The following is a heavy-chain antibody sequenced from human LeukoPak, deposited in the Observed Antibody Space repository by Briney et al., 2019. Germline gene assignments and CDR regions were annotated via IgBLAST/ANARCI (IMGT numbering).Heavy chain of an antibody. Sequence: SETLSLTCAVYGGSFSGCYWSWIRQPPGKGLEWIGEINHSGSTNYNPSLKSRVTISVDTSKNQFSPKLSSVTAADTAVYYCARGVYYYDSSGYSPYYYFDYWGQGTLVTVSS. V-gene: IGHV4-34*01. D-gene: IGHD3-22*01. CDR1: GGSFSGCY. CDR2: INHSGST. J-gene: IGHJ4*02. CDR3: ARGVYYYDSSGYSPYYYFDY.